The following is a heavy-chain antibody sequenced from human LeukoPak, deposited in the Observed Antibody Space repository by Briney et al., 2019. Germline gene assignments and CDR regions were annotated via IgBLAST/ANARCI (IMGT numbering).Heavy chain of an antibody. CDR2: IYHSGST. V-gene: IGHV4-4*02. J-gene: IGHJ4*02. CDR3: ARVARTGYYFDY. Sequence: SEALSLTCAVSGGSISSSNWWSWVRPPPGKGPEWIGEIYHSGSTNYNPSLKSRVTISVDKSKNQFSLKLSSVTAADTAVYYCARVARTGYYFDYWGQGTLVTVSS. D-gene: IGHD3-9*01. CDR1: GGSISSSNW.